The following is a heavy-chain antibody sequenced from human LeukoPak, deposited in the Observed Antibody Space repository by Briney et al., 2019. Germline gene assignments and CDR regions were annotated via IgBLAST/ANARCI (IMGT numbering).Heavy chain of an antibody. Sequence: GGSLRLSCAASGFTFTNFEMNWVRQAPGKGLEWVSYISSSSSTIYYADSVKGRFTISRDNAKNSLYLQMNSLRDEDTAVYYCARETPEYDWGQGTLVTVSS. CDR3: ARETPEYD. J-gene: IGHJ4*02. V-gene: IGHV3-48*02. CDR1: GFTFTNFE. D-gene: IGHD6-6*01. CDR2: ISSSSSTI.